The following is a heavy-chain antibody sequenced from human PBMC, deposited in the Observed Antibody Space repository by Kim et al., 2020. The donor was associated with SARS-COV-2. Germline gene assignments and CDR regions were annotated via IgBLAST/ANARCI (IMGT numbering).Heavy chain of an antibody. J-gene: IGHJ4*02. CDR2: FDPEDGET. V-gene: IGHV1-24*01. Sequence: ASVKVSCKVSGYTLTELSMHWVRQAPGKGLEWMGGFDPEDGETIYAQKFQGRVTMTEDTSTDTAYMELSSLRSEDTAVYYCATDSFLSVWSGYYLLGGQKNPKSELHYWGQGTLVTVSS. CDR1: GYTLTELS. D-gene: IGHD3-3*01. CDR3: ATDSFLSVWSGYYLLGGQKNPKSELHY.